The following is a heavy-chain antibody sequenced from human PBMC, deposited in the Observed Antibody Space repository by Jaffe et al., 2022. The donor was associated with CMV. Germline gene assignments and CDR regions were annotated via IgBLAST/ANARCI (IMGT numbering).Heavy chain of an antibody. V-gene: IGHV3-33*08. D-gene: IGHD3-22*01. CDR2: IWYDGSNK. Sequence: QVQLVESGGGVVQPGRSLRLSCAASGFTFSSYGMHWVRQAPGKGLEWVAVIWYDGSNKYYADSVKGRFTISRDNSKNTLYLQMNSLRAEDTAVYYCARAPGYYDSSGYDYWGQGTLVTVSS. J-gene: IGHJ4*02. CDR3: ARAPGYYDSSGYDY. CDR1: GFTFSSYG.